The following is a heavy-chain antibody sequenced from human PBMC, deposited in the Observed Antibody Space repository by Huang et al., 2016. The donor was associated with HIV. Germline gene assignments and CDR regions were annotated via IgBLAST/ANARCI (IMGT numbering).Heavy chain of an antibody. Sequence: QVQLVQSGAEVKNPGASVRVSCKASGYTFTDSNIHWGRQAPGQGLEGVGWINPKRGGKIYAQRFQGRVTMTRDTTISTVHMDLRRIQSDDTAVYFCARDWSFGSSTSPADWGQGTLVTVSS. J-gene: IGHJ4*02. CDR1: GYTFTDSN. V-gene: IGHV1-2*02. D-gene: IGHD6-6*01. CDR2: INPKRGGK. CDR3: ARDWSFGSSTSPAD.